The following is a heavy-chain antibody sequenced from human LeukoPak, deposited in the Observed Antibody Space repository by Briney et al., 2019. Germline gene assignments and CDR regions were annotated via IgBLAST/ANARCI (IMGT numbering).Heavy chain of an antibody. CDR2: IGGGGKSA. CDR1: GFTFSDYA. D-gene: IGHD2-8*01. Sequence: GGSLRLSCGASGFTFSDYAMNWVRQAPGKELEWVSHIGGGGKSAYYADSVKGRFTMSRDNSKNTLYLQMNSLRVEDTAMYNCAKDIVQRNGVYDPFDIWGQGTMVAVSS. V-gene: IGHV3-23*01. J-gene: IGHJ3*02. CDR3: AKDIVQRNGVYDPFDI.